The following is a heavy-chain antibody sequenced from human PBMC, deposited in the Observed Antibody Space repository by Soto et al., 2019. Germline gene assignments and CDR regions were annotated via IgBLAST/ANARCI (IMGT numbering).Heavy chain of an antibody. J-gene: IGHJ4*02. V-gene: IGHV3-48*02. Sequence: EVKLVESGGGSVQPGGSLRLSCAASGFTFRSHNMNWVRQAPGKGLEWVSYISSGSGTKYYADFVKGRFTISRDNAKDSLYLEMNSLRDEDTAMYYCARGGMSETTAGDHWGQGILVTVSS. D-gene: IGHD6-19*01. CDR1: GFTFRSHN. CDR3: ARGGMSETTAGDH. CDR2: ISSGSGTK.